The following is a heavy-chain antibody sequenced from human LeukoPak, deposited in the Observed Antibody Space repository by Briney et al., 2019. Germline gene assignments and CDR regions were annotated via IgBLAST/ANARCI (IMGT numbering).Heavy chain of an antibody. D-gene: IGHD3-3*01. Sequence: PGGSLRLSCAASGFTFSGYWMNWARQAPGKGLEWVASINHNGNVNYYVDSVKGRFTISRDNAKNSLYLQMNSLRAEDTAVYYCARVSWYDFWSGYYTPYYYYYYGMDVWGQGTTVTVSS. CDR3: ARVSWYDFWSGYYTPYYYYYYGMDV. J-gene: IGHJ6*02. CDR1: GFTFSGYW. CDR2: INHNGNVN. V-gene: IGHV3-7*01.